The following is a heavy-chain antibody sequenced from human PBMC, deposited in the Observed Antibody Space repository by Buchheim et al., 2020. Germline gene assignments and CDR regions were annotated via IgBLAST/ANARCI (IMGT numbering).Heavy chain of an antibody. CDR2: MYYSGTT. V-gene: IGHV4-31*03. CDR1: GDSIRSGGYY. D-gene: IGHD5-24*01. Sequence: QVLLQESGPGLVKPSQTLSLTCSVSGDSIRSGGYYWSWIRPHPGKGLEWIGYMYYSGTTYYNPSLRSRVTISLDTTKHPSSLKLNSVTAADTAVYYCARRDGFNQVFDFWGRGTL. CDR3: ARRDGFNQVFDF. J-gene: IGHJ4*02.